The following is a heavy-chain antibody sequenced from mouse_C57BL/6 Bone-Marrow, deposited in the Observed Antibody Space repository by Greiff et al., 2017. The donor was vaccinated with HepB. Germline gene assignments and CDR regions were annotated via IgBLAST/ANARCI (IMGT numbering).Heavy chain of an antibody. CDR1: GFNIKDYY. CDR3: TTIYYDYDGLDY. CDR2: IDPEDGDT. D-gene: IGHD2-4*01. J-gene: IGHJ2*01. V-gene: IGHV14-1*01. Sequence: EVQLQQSGAELVRPGATVKLSCTASGFNIKDYYMHWVKQRPEQGLEWIGRIDPEDGDTEYAPKFQGKATMTADTSSNTAYLQLSSLTSEDTAVYYCTTIYYDYDGLDYWGQGTTLTVSS.